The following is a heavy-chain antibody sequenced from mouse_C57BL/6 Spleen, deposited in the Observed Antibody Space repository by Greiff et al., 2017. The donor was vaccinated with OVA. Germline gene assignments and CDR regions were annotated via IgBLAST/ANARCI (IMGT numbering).Heavy chain of an antibody. V-gene: IGHV14-1*01. Sequence: EVQLQQSGAELVRPGASVKLSCTASGFNINDYYMHWVKQRPEQGLEWIGRIDPEDGDTEYAPKFQGKATMTADTSSNTAYLQLSSLTSEDTAVYYCTTGGYSNYEDYWGQGTTLTVSS. J-gene: IGHJ2*01. D-gene: IGHD2-5*01. CDR2: IDPEDGDT. CDR3: TTGGYSNYEDY. CDR1: GFNINDYY.